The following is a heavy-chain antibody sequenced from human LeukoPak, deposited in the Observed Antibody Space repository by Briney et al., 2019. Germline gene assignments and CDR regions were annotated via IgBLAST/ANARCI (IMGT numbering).Heavy chain of an antibody. D-gene: IGHD2-2*01. CDR1: GFTFSSYE. J-gene: IGHJ4*02. CDR2: ISNSGSTI. CDR3: ARKYCSSTSCLFDY. V-gene: IGHV3-48*03. Sequence: GGSLRLSCAASGFTFSSYEMNWVRQAPGKGLEWVSYISNSGSTIYYADSVKGRFTISGDNAKNSLYLQMNSLRAEDTAVYYCARKYCSSTSCLFDYWGQGTLVTVSS.